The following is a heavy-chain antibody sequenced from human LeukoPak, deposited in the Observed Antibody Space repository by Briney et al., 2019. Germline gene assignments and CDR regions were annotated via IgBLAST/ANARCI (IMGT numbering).Heavy chain of an antibody. J-gene: IGHJ4*02. D-gene: IGHD6-13*01. CDR2: IYYSGST. Sequence: SETLSLTCTVSGGSISSYYWSWIRQPPGKGLEWIGYIYYSGSTNYNPSLKSRVTISVDTSKNQFSLKLSSVTAADTAVYYCARGYSSSWYIPFLDYWGQGTLVTVSS. CDR3: ARGYSSSWYIPFLDY. CDR1: GGSISSYY. V-gene: IGHV4-59*12.